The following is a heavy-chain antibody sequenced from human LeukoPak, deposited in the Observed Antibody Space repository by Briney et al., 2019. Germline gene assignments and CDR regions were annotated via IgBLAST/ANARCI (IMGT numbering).Heavy chain of an antibody. CDR2: IYWDDDK. J-gene: IGHJ4*02. CDR1: GFSLSTSGVG. Sequence: SGPTLVNPTQTLTLTCTFSGFSLSTSGVGVGWIRQPPGEALEWLALIYWDDDKRYGPSLKSRLTITKDTSKNQVVLTMTNMDPVDTATYYCAHSPVQRGYSYGGHFDYWGQGTLVTVSS. D-gene: IGHD5-18*01. V-gene: IGHV2-5*05. CDR3: AHSPVQRGYSYGGHFDY.